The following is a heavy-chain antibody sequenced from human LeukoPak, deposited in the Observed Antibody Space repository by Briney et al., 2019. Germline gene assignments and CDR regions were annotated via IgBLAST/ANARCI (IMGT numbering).Heavy chain of an antibody. D-gene: IGHD1-26*01. CDR1: GGTFSSYA. J-gene: IGHJ4*02. Sequence: ASVKVSCKAYGGTFSSYAISWVRQAPGQGLEWMGWINPNSGGTNYAQKFQGRDTMTRDTSISTAYMDLSRLRSDDTAVYYCARGSIVGATFDYFDYWGQGTLVTVSS. CDR3: ARGSIVGATFDYFDY. V-gene: IGHV1-2*02. CDR2: INPNSGGT.